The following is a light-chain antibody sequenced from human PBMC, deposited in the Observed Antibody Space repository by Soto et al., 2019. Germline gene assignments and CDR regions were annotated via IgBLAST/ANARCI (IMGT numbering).Light chain of an antibody. V-gene: IGKV3-15*01. CDR1: QSVSSN. CDR3: QQYNNWPPEVT. CDR2: GAS. Sequence: EIVMTQSPATLSVSPGEGATLSCRASQSVSSNLAWYQHKPGQAHRLLIYGASTRATGIPARFSGSGSGTEFTLTISSLQSEDFALYYCQQYNNWPPEVTFGPGTKVDIK. J-gene: IGKJ3*01.